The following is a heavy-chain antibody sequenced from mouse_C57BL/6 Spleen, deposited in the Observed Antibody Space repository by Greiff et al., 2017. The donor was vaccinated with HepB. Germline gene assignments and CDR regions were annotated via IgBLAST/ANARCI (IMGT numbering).Heavy chain of an antibody. D-gene: IGHD1-1*01. J-gene: IGHJ3*01. CDR1: GFTFSDYY. CDR2: INYDGSST. CDR3: AREGEYYGSSYWFAY. Sequence: EVKLMESEGGLVQPGSSMKLSCTASGFTFSDYYMAWVRQVPEKGLEWVANINYDGSSTYYLDSLKSRFIISRDNAKNILYLQMSSLKSEDTATYYCAREGEYYGSSYWFAYWGQGTLVTVSA. V-gene: IGHV5-16*01.